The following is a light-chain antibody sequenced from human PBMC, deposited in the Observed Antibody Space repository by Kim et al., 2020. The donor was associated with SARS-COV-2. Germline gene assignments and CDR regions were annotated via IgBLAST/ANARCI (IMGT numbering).Light chain of an antibody. CDR3: QQFNNWPPLT. Sequence: EIVMTQSPATLSVSPGERATLSCRASQGVSSNLAWYQQKPGQAPRPLIYGASTRATGIPARFSGSGSGTEFTLTISSLQSEDFAVYYCQQFNNWPPLTFGEGTKVDIK. J-gene: IGKJ4*01. V-gene: IGKV3-15*01. CDR1: QGVSSN. CDR2: GAS.